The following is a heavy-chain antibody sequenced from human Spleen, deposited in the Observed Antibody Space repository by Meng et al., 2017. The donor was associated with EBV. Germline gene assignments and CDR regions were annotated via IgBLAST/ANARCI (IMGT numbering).Heavy chain of an antibody. CDR3: SRDLAGPYDD. CDR2: TNEDGRTT. CDR1: GFTFSSFW. Sequence: EGQLVESGGALVQPGGYLTLSCATSGFTFSSFWMHWVRQAPGKGLEWISRTNEDGRTTTYADSVRGRFTISRDNTKNTLYLQMNSLRVEDTAQYFCSRDLAGPYDDWGQGTLVTVSS. D-gene: IGHD3-3*02. J-gene: IGHJ4*02. V-gene: IGHV3-74*01.